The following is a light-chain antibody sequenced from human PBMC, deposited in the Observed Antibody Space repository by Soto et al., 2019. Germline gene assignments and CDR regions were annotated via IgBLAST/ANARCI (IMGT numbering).Light chain of an antibody. CDR1: EDISTW. Sequence: DIQMTQSPSGVSASVGDLSTMPCLSSEDISTWLAWYQQKPGKAPKLLIYAASSLQSGVPSRFSGSGSGTDFTLTIRSLQPEDFATYYCQHADSFPLITCGQGTQLEIK. V-gene: IGKV1-12*01. CDR2: AAS. CDR3: QHADSFPLIT. J-gene: IGKJ5*01.